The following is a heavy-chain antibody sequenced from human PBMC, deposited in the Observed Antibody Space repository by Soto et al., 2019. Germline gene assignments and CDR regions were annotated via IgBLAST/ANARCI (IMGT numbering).Heavy chain of an antibody. V-gene: IGHV3-30*18. CDR3: AKDAKAARPMYYYGMDV. J-gene: IGHJ6*02. Sequence: GGSLRLSCAASGFTFSSYGMHWVRQAPGKGLEWVAVISYDGSNKYYADSVKGRFTIPRDNSKNTLYLQMNSLRAEGTAVYYCAKDAKAARPMYYYGMDVWGQGTTVTVSS. D-gene: IGHD6-6*01. CDR2: ISYDGSNK. CDR1: GFTFSSYG.